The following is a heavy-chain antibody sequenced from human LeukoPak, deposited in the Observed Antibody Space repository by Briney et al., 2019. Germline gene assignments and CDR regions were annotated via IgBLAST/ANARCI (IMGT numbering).Heavy chain of an antibody. D-gene: IGHD6-13*01. CDR1: GFIFSDYY. V-gene: IGHV3-11*06. Sequence: GGSLRLSCAASGFIFSDYYMSWIRQAPGKGLEWVSYISGSTTYTNYADSVKGRFTISSDNAKNSLYLQMSSLRAEDTAVYFCARIRGSYYLDYWGQGTLVTVSS. J-gene: IGHJ4*02. CDR2: ISGSTTYT. CDR3: ARIRGSYYLDY.